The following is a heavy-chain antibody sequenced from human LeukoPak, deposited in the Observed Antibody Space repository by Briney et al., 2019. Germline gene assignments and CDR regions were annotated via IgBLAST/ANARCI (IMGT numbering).Heavy chain of an antibody. Sequence: GGSLRLSCAASGFTFSAYWMHWVRQAPGKGLEWVAVISYDGSNKYYADSVKGRFTISRDNSKNTLYLQMNSLRAEDTAVYYCARDGAIVVPAAFDYWGQGTLVTVSS. D-gene: IGHD2-2*01. V-gene: IGHV3-30-3*01. CDR3: ARDGAIVVPAAFDY. CDR1: GFTFSAYW. CDR2: ISYDGSNK. J-gene: IGHJ4*02.